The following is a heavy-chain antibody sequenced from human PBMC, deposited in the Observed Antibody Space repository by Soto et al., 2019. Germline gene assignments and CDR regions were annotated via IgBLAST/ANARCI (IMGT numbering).Heavy chain of an antibody. J-gene: IGHJ4*02. CDR3: TQIYGSGSWGWYFHS. Sequence: QITLKESGPSLVRPTETLTLTCTFSGFSLITGVGVGWVRQPPGKALEWLAVIFWDKNDYYRPSLQTRFTISQDTSEDQVVLTLTNVDPEDTATYFCTQIYGSGSWGWYFHSWGQGTLGTVSS. V-gene: IGHV2-5*02. D-gene: IGHD1-26*01. CDR1: GFSLITGVG. CDR2: IFWDKND.